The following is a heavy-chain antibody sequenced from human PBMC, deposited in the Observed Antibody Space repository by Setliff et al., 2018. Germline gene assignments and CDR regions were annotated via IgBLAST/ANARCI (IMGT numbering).Heavy chain of an antibody. CDR2: ISSSGSKI. D-gene: IGHD3-10*01. J-gene: IGHJ3*02. CDR1: GFTFDDYG. CDR3: VKTHWDTWIRGAFDI. V-gene: IGHV3-48*01. Sequence: GGSLRLSCAASGFTFDDYGMSWVRQGPGKGLEGVSYISSSGSKIYYADSVKGLFTISRDSSKNTLYLQMSSLRAEDTAVYYCVKTHWDTWIRGAFDIWGQVTMVTVSS.